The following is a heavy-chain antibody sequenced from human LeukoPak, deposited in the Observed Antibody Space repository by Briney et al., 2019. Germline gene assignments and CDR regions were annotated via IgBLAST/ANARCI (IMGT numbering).Heavy chain of an antibody. J-gene: IGHJ4*02. Sequence: SETLSLTCTVSGGSISSGDYYWSWIRQPPGKGLEWIGYMYYSGSTYYNPSLKSRVTISVDTSKNQFSLKLSSVSAADTAVYYCVRRMVGAIRPFDYWGQGTLVTVSS. CDR1: GGSISSGDYY. V-gene: IGHV4-30-4*01. CDR2: MYYSGST. D-gene: IGHD1-26*01. CDR3: VRRMVGAIRPFDY.